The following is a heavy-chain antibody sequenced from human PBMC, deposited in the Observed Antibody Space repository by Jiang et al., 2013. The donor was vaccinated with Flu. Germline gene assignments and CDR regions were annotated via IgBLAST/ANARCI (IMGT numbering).Heavy chain of an antibody. J-gene: IGHJ4*02. Sequence: SGFTFSSYAMHWVRQASRQGAGVVAVISYDGSNKYYADSVKGRFTISRDNSKNTLYLQMNSLRAEDTAVYYCARAHGDYTPPDYWGQGTLVTVSS. V-gene: IGHV3-30-3*01. D-gene: IGHD4-17*01. CDR3: ARAHGDYTPPDY. CDR1: GFTFSSYA. CDR2: ISYDGSNK.